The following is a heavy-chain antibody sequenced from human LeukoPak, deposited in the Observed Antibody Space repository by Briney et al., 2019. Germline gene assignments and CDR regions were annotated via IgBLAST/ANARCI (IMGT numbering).Heavy chain of an antibody. CDR1: GGSISSYY. CDR2: IYYSGST. CDR3: ARAGGIPASFDY. V-gene: IGHV4-39*07. D-gene: IGHD6-25*01. Sequence: NASETLSLTCTVSGGSISSYYWGWIRQPPGKGLECIGSIYYSGSTYYNPSLKSRVTISVDTSKNQFSLQLSSVTAADTAVYYCARAGGIPASFDYWGQGTLVTVSS. J-gene: IGHJ4*02.